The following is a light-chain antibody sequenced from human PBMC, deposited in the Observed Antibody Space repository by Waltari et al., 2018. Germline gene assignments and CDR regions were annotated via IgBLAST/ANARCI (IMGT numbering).Light chain of an antibody. V-gene: IGKV3-15*01. CDR3: QQYNNWPYT. Sequence: EIVMTQSPATLSVSPGDRATLSCRASQSVGSTSAWFQQKPGQAPRLLIYRASTRASGIPARFSATGSETEFTLTISSLQSEDFAVYYCQQYNNWPYTFGQGTSLDI. J-gene: IGKJ2*01. CDR1: QSVGST. CDR2: RAS.